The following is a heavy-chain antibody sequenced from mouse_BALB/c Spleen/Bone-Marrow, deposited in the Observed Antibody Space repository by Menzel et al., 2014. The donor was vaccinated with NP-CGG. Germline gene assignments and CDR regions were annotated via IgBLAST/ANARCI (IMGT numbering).Heavy chain of an antibody. V-gene: IGHV1-5*01. Sequence: VQLQQSGAVLARPGASVRMSCKASGYTFTSFWMHWVKQRPGQGLEWIGAVYPGNNDTNYDQNFKGKAKLTAVTSTSTAYMEFSSLTNEDPAVYYCTRYYYGGRDWYFDVWGAGTTVTVSS. CDR3: TRYYYGGRDWYFDV. CDR1: GYTFTSFW. CDR2: VYPGNNDT. J-gene: IGHJ1*01. D-gene: IGHD1-1*01.